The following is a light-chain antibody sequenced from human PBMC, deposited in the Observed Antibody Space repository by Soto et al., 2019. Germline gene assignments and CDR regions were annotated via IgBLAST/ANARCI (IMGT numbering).Light chain of an antibody. Sequence: EIVLTQSPATLSLSPGERATLSCRASQSVSSYLAWYQQKPGQAPRLLIYDASNRATGIPARFSSSGSGTDFTLTISSLEPEDFAVYYCQQRSNWPQNTFGQGTKLEIK. V-gene: IGKV3-11*01. CDR2: DAS. CDR3: QQRSNWPQNT. CDR1: QSVSSY. J-gene: IGKJ2*01.